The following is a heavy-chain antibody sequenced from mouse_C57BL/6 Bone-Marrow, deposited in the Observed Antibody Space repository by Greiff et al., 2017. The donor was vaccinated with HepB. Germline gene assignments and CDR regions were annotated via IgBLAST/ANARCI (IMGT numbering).Heavy chain of an antibody. J-gene: IGHJ3*01. CDR2: INPGSGGT. V-gene: IGHV1-54*01. Sequence: QVQLQQSGAELVRPGTSVKVSCKASGYAFTNYLIEWVKQRTGQGLEWIGVINPGSGGTNYNEKFKGKATLTADKSSSTAYMQLISLTSEDSAVYVCARSSAWFAYWGQGTLVTVSA. CDR3: ARSSAWFAY. CDR1: GYAFTNYL.